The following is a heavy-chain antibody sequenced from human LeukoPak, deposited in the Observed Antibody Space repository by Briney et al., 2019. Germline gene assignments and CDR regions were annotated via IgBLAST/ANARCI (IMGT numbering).Heavy chain of an antibody. CDR3: AREEGFGGDCSSTSCYTPNWFDP. CDR2: IIPIFGTA. V-gene: IGHV1-69*05. Sequence: SVKVSCKASGGTFSSYAISWVRQAPGQGLEWMGGIIPIFGTANYAQKFQGRVTITTDESTSTAYMELSSLRSEDTAVYYCAREEGFGGDCSSTSCYTPNWFDPWGQGTLVTVSS. D-gene: IGHD2-2*02. CDR1: GGTFSSYA. J-gene: IGHJ5*02.